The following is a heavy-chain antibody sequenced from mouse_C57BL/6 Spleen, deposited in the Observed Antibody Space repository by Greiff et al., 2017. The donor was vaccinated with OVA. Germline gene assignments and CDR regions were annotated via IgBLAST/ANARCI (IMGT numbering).Heavy chain of an antibody. J-gene: IGHJ2*01. D-gene: IGHD1-1*01. V-gene: IGHV5-9-1*02. CDR3: TRAPSYGSIDY. Sequence: EVQGVESGEGLVKPGGSLKLSCAASGFTFSSYAMSWVRQTPEKRLEWVAYISSGGDYIYYADTVKGRFTISRDNARNTLYLQMSSLKSEDTAMYYCTRAPSYGSIDYWGQGTTLTVSS. CDR1: GFTFSSYA. CDR2: ISSGGDYI.